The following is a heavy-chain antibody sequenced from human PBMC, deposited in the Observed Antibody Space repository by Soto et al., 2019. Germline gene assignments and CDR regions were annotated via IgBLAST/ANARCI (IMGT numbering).Heavy chain of an antibody. D-gene: IGHD4-17*01. CDR1: GGSISSGDYY. J-gene: IGHJ2*01. V-gene: IGHV4-31*01. Sequence: QVQLQESGPGLVKPSQTLSLTCTVSGGSISSGDYYWSWVRQLPGKGLEWIGYIYYSGSTYYNPSLKSPATVSIDRSENQFSLTLNSMTAADTAFYYCARGPSVTTVYWHFDLWGRGTLVTVSS. CDR3: ARGPSVTTVYWHFDL. CDR2: IYYSGST.